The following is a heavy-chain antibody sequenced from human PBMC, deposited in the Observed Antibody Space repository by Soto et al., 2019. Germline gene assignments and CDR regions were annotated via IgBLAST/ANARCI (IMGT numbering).Heavy chain of an antibody. D-gene: IGHD2-2*01. CDR1: GFTFSSYS. V-gene: IGHV3-48*02. CDR3: ARETLGDGSSTSCPGDWYFDL. J-gene: IGHJ2*01. CDR2: ISSSSSTI. Sequence: EVQLVESGGGLVQPGGSLRLSCAASGFTFSSYSMNWVRQAPGKGLEWVSYISSSSSTIYYADSVKGRFTISRDNAKNSLELQMNSLRDEDTAVYYCARETLGDGSSTSCPGDWYFDLWGRGTLVTVSS.